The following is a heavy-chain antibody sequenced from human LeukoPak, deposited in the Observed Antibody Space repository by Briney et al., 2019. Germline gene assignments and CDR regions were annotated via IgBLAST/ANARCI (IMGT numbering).Heavy chain of an antibody. V-gene: IGHV4-39*01. Sequence: PSETLSLTCTVSGGSISSSSAYWGWIRQPPGKGLEWIGSIYYSKNTYYNPSLKSRVTISADTSKNQFSLTLGSVSATDTAVYYCVSPRGFSYGYFDYWGQGALVTVSS. CDR2: IYYSKNT. CDR1: GGSISSSSAY. CDR3: VSPRGFSYGYFDY. D-gene: IGHD5-18*01. J-gene: IGHJ4*02.